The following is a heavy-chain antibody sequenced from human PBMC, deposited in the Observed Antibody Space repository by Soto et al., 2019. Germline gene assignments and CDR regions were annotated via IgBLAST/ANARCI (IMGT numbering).Heavy chain of an antibody. V-gene: IGHV3-21*01. Sequence: EVQLVESGGGLVKPGGSLRLSCAASGFTFSSYSMNWFRQAPGKGLEWVSSISISRSYIYYADSVKGRCTISRDNAKNSLYLQMNSLRAEDTAVYYCARVERAYCGGDCYDYWGQGTLVTVSS. J-gene: IGHJ4*02. CDR3: ARVERAYCGGDCYDY. D-gene: IGHD2-21*01. CDR1: GFTFSSYS. CDR2: ISISRSYI.